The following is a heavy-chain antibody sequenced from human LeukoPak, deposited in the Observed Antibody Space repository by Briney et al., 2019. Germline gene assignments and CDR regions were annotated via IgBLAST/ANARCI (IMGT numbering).Heavy chain of an antibody. V-gene: IGHV5-51*01. J-gene: IGHJ4*02. D-gene: IGHD6-13*01. CDR3: ARRDAGLAFDY. CDR1: GYTFTTYW. CDR2: IYPGDSDT. Sequence: HGESLKISCGGSGYTFTTYWIAWVRQMPGKDLEWMGIIYPGDSDTRYSPSFQGQVTISADKSINTAYLQWSSLKASDTAMYYCARRDAGLAFDYWGQGTLVTVSS.